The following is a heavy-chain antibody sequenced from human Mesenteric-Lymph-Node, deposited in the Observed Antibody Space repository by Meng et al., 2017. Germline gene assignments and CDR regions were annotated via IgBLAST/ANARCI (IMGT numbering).Heavy chain of an antibody. Sequence: QVQLQQSGPGCVKPSQTLSRTCAISGDSVSSKRPAWNWIRQSPSRGLEWLGRTYYRSKWYNDYAVSVKSRITINPDTSKNQFSLQLNSVTPEDTAIYYCARDWGDVRGGFDFWGQGTLVTVSS. D-gene: IGHD3-10*02. CDR1: GDSVSSKRPA. V-gene: IGHV6-1*01. CDR2: TYYRSKWYN. J-gene: IGHJ4*02. CDR3: ARDWGDVRGGFDF.